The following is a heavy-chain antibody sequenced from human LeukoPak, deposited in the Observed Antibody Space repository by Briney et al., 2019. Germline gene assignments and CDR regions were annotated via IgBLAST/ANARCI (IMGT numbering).Heavy chain of an antibody. CDR2: ISSSSSNK. D-gene: IGHD3-16*02. CDR1: GFTVSSNY. V-gene: IGHV3-48*01. J-gene: IGHJ4*02. Sequence: GGSLRLSCAASGFTVSSNYMSWVRQAPGKGLEWVSYISSSSSNKYYADSVKGRFTISRDNSKNTLYLQMNSLRAEDTAVYYCAKMGVWGSYRFDYWGQGTLVTVPS. CDR3: AKMGVWGSYRFDY.